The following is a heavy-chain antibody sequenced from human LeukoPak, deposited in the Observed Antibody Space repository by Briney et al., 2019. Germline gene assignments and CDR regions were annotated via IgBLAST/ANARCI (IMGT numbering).Heavy chain of an antibody. V-gene: IGHV3-11*01. D-gene: IGHD2-21*02. CDR3: ARGVVVTAIVSSYYMDV. Sequence: PGGSPRLSCAASGFTFSDYYMSWIRQAPGKGLEWVSYISSSGGTIYYADSVKGRFTISRDNAKNSLYLQMNSLRAEDTAVYYCARGVVVTAIVSSYYMDVWGKGTTVTVSS. J-gene: IGHJ6*03. CDR2: ISSSGGTI. CDR1: GFTFSDYY.